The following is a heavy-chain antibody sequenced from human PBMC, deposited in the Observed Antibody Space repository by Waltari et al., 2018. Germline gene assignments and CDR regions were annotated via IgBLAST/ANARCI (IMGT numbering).Heavy chain of an antibody. V-gene: IGHV1-69-2*01. D-gene: IGHD3-10*01. CDR1: GDTFTDNY. CDR2: LDPEDGQA. J-gene: IGHJ3*01. CDR3: AAALGGGISASRPFHF. Sequence: EVQLLQSGAEVKKPGTPVKISCKVSGDTFTDNYIHWIQQAPGKGLQWMGLLDPEDGQAVYAKKVQGRVTMTADTSIHTAYMELTSLTSEDTAFYYCAAALGGGISASRPFHFWGQGTMITVSS.